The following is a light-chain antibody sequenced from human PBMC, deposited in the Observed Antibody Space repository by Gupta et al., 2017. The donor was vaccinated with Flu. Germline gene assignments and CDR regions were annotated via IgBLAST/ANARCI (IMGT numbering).Light chain of an antibody. V-gene: IGLV3-1*01. CDR1: KLGDKY. Sequence: SYELTQPRSMSVSPGQTATISCSGDKLGDKYVCWYQQKPGQSPLLVIYQSTRRPPGIPERFSGSNSGNTATLTISGAQAMDEADYYCQAWDSSTGVFGGGTKLTVL. J-gene: IGLJ3*02. CDR3: QAWDSSTGV. CDR2: QST.